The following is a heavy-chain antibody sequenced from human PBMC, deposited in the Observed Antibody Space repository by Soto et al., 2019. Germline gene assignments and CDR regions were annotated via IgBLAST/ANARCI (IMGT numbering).Heavy chain of an antibody. J-gene: IGHJ3*02. CDR1: GFTFSDHY. CDR3: ARGPSTSLPSDAFDI. V-gene: IGHV3-72*01. D-gene: IGHD2-2*01. Sequence: EVQLVESGGGLVQPGGSLRLSCAASGFTFSDHYMDWVRQAPGKGLEWVGRTRNKANSYTTEYAASVKGRFTISRDDSMNSLYLQMNSLKTEDTAVYYCARGPSTSLPSDAFDIWGQGTMVTVSS. CDR2: TRNKANSYTT.